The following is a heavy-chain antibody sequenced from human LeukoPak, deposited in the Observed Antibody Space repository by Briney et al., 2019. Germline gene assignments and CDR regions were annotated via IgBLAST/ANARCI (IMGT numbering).Heavy chain of an antibody. D-gene: IGHD3-10*01. CDR3: ASTRYYGSGSYQYGLYFDY. CDR2: IYYSGST. Sequence: SETLSLTCTVSGGSISSSSYYWGWIRQPPGKGLEWIGSIYYSGSTYYNPSLKSRVTISVDTSKNQFSLKLSSVTAADTAVYYCASTRYYGSGSYQYGLYFDYWGQGTLVTVSS. V-gene: IGHV4-39*01. CDR1: GGSISSSSYY. J-gene: IGHJ4*02.